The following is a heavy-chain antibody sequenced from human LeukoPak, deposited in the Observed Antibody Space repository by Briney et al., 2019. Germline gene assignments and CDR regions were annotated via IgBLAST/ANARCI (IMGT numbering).Heavy chain of an antibody. J-gene: IGHJ5*02. CDR1: GGSISSSSYY. CDR3: ARGGYYGSGNDFRFDP. V-gene: IGHV4-61*01. CDR2: IYYSGST. Sequence: SETLSLTCTVSGGSISSSSYYWSWIRQPPGKGLEWVGYIYYSGSTNYKPSLKSRVTISVDTSKNQFSLKLSSVTAADTAVYYCARGGYYGSGNDFRFDPWGQGTLVTVSS. D-gene: IGHD3-10*01.